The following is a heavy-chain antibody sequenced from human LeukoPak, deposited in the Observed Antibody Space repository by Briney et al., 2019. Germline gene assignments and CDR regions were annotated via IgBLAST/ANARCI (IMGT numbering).Heavy chain of an antibody. V-gene: IGHV4-59*06. CDR1: GGSISSYY. CDR2: IFYNGNT. CDR3: ARDRRVTMFGLATHRWFDP. J-gene: IGHJ5*02. Sequence: ASETLSLTCTVSGGSISSYYWSWIRQHPGKGLEWIGYIFYNGNTFYNPSLQSRVTISMDTSQNQFSLKLSSVTAADTAVYFCARDRRVTMFGLATHRWFDPWGQGTLVTVSS. D-gene: IGHD3-3*01.